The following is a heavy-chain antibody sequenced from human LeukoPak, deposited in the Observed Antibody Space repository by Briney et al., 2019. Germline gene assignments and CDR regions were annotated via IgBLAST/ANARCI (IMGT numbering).Heavy chain of an antibody. CDR1: GFTFSDYY. Sequence: GGSLRLSCAASGFTFSDYYMSWIRQAPGKGLEWVSYISKSSSSTNYAVSVKGRFSISRDNAKNSLYLQLNSLTVEDTAVYYCARVRSSGSPLDYWGQGTLVTVSS. V-gene: IGHV3-11*05. J-gene: IGHJ4*02. CDR3: ARVRSSGSPLDY. CDR2: ISKSSSST. D-gene: IGHD3-10*01.